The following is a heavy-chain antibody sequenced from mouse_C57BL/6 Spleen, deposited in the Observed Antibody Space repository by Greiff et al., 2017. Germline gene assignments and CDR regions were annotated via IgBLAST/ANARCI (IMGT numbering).Heavy chain of an antibody. V-gene: IGHV1-64*01. CDR1: GYTFTSYW. D-gene: IGHD2-4*01. J-gene: IGHJ3*01. CDR2: IHPNSGST. Sequence: VQLQQPGAELVKPGASVKLSCKASGYTFTSYWMHWVKQRPGQGLEWIGMIHPNSGSTNYNEKFKSKATLTVEKSSSTAYMQLSSLTSEDSAVYYGGCYDCDAAYWGQGTLLTVSA. CDR3: GCYDCDAAY.